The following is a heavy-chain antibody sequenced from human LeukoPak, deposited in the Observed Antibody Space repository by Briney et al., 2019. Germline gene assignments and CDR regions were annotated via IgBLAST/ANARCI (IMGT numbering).Heavy chain of an antibody. CDR3: ARGSARIAEDYFDY. V-gene: IGHV3-7*03. CDR2: IKQDESAK. J-gene: IGHJ4*02. D-gene: IGHD6-13*01. CDR1: VFTFSNYW. Sequence: GVALRVSCVFSVFTFSNYWMSWVRQAPGKGLAGVANIKQDESAKHYVDSVKGRFTISRDNAKNSLYLQMNSLRAEDTAVYYCARGSARIAEDYFDYWGQGNLVTVSS.